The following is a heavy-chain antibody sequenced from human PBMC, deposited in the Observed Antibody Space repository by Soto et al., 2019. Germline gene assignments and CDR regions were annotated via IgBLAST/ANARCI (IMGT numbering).Heavy chain of an antibody. J-gene: IGHJ4*02. CDR2: INHSGST. D-gene: IGHD6-13*01. CDR1: GGSFSGYY. CDR3: AREAGSADH. Sequence: SETLSLTCAVCGGSFSGYYWSWIRQPPGKGLEWIGEINHSGSTNYNPSLKSRVTISVDTSKNQFSLKLSSVTAADTAVYYCAREAGSADHWGQGTLVTVSS. V-gene: IGHV4-34*01.